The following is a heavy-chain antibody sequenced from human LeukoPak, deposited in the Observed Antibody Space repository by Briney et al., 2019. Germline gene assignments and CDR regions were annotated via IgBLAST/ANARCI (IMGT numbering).Heavy chain of an antibody. D-gene: IGHD2-15*01. CDR3: AKGSADARPYYFDY. CDR1: GFTFSSYA. J-gene: IGHJ4*02. CDR2: ITDSGGNT. Sequence: GESLRLSCAASGFTFSSYAMSWVRQAPGKGLEWVSAITDSGGNTFHADSVKGRFTISRDNSKNTLYLQMSSVRAEDTAIYYCAKGSADARPYYFDYWGQGTLVTVSS. V-gene: IGHV3-23*01.